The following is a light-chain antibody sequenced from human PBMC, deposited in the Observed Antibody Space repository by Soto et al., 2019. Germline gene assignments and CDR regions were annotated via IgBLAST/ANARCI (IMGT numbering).Light chain of an antibody. J-gene: IGLJ1*01. Sequence: QSALTQPRSVSGSPGQSVTISCTGTSSDVGGYNFVSWYQQHPGKVPKLMIYDVTKRPSGVPNRFSGSKSGNTASLTISALQAEDEADYYCCSYAGSYTLYVFGTGTKVPVL. CDR2: DVT. CDR3: CSYAGSYTLYV. CDR1: SSDVGGYNF. V-gene: IGLV2-11*01.